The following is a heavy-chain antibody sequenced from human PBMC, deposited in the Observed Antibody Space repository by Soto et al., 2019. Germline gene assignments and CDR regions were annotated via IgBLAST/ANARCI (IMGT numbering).Heavy chain of an antibody. J-gene: IGHJ4*02. CDR3: ARAGDDCSAANCYVIDY. Sequence: ASVKVSCKASGYFFTSYGISWVRQAPGQRLEWMGWINTGKGNTKYSQKFQGRVTITRDTSASTAYMELSSLRSEDTAMYYCARAGDDCSAANCYVIDYWGQGTLVTVSS. D-gene: IGHD2-2*01. V-gene: IGHV1-3*04. CDR2: INTGKGNT. CDR1: GYFFTSYG.